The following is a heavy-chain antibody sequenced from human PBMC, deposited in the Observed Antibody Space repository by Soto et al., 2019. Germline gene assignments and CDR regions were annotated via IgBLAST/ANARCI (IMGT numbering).Heavy chain of an antibody. CDR1: GGSFSGYY. Sequence: QVQIQQWGAGLLKPSEPLSLTCVVYGGSFSGYYWSWIRLSPGRGLEWIGEINHSGNSNYNPSRKRRITMSVHTPKNRFSLELSSVTAADTALYYCARRKTFSPYGFDYWGQGTLVNVSS. CDR2: INHSGNS. CDR3: ARRKTFSPYGFDY. J-gene: IGHJ4*02. D-gene: IGHD3-16*01. V-gene: IGHV4-34*01.